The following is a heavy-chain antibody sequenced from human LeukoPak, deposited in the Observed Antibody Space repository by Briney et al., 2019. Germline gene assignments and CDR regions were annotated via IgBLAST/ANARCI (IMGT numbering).Heavy chain of an antibody. V-gene: IGHV4-34*01. Sequence: SETLPHTCAVYGGSLSGHDWSWIRPPPGKGLEWMGEINERGSTLSNASLKSRITISLDTYKNQFSLNLTSVTAADTALYYCARVSFDSRGHDAFDLWGQGTLVIVS. J-gene: IGHJ3*01. CDR3: ARVSFDSRGHDAFDL. CDR1: GGSLSGHD. D-gene: IGHD3-16*02. CDR2: INERGST.